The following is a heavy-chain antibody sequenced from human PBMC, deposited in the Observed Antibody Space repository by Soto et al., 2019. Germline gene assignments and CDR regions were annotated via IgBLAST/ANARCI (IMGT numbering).Heavy chain of an antibody. D-gene: IGHD3-10*01. Sequence: SETLSLTCAVYGGSFSGYYWSWIRQPPGKGLEWIGEINHSGSTNYNPSLKSRVTISVDTSKNQFSLKLSSVTAADTAVYYCARGSNVLLWFGELLGRNDYYYYGMDVWGQGTTVTVSS. CDR2: INHSGST. CDR1: GGSFSGYY. V-gene: IGHV4-34*01. CDR3: ARGSNVLLWFGELLGRNDYYYYGMDV. J-gene: IGHJ6*02.